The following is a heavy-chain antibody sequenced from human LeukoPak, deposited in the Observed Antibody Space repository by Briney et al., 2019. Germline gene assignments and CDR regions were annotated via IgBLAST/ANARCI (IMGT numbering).Heavy chain of an antibody. CDR2: IRSSSSYI. CDR3: ARGEVVAATPADY. V-gene: IGHV3-21*01. CDR1: GFTFSSYS. D-gene: IGHD2-15*01. Sequence: GGSLRLSCAASGFTFSSYSMNWVRQAPGKGLEWVSSIRSSSSYIYYADSVKGRFTISRDNAKNSLYLQMNSLRAEDTAVYYCARGEVVAATPADYWGQGTLVTVSS. J-gene: IGHJ4*02.